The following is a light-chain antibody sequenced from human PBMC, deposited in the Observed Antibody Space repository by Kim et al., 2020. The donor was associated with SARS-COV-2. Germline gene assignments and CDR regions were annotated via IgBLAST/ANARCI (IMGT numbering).Light chain of an antibody. CDR3: QVWDSRSDHNV. CDR2: SES. CDR1: EMGTKS. Sequence: SYELTQPPSVSVTPGQTATISCSGYEMGTKSVHWYQQKPGQAPVVVIYSESDRPSGIPERFTASNSANTATLTINGVEAGDEADYYCQVWDSRSDHNVFGAGTQVTVL. J-gene: IGLJ6*01. V-gene: IGLV3-21*04.